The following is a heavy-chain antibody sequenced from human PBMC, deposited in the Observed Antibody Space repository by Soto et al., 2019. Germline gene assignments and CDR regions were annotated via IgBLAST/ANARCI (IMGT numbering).Heavy chain of an antibody. J-gene: IGHJ6*02. Sequence: ASPHGSFKSPGSKLGASYTYWVRQAPGRGLEWVGVMDPINGGTDSEERLRDMVTMTRDTSINTASLDLRRMRSDDTAISFCARGRDAASQFYTPHGMDVWGQGTPVTVSS. CDR1: GSKLGASY. CDR3: ARGRDAASQFYTPHGMDV. V-gene: IGHV1-2*02. CDR2: MDPINGGT. D-gene: IGHD2-15*01.